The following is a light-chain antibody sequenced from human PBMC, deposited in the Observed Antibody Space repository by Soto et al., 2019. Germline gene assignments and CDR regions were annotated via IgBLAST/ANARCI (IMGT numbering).Light chain of an antibody. V-gene: IGLV1-36*01. CDR1: SSNIGNNA. CDR3: AAWDDSLNGQV. J-gene: IGLJ2*01. CDR2: YDD. Sequence: QSVLTQPPSVSEAPRQRVTISCSGSSSNIGNNAVNWYQQLPGKAPKLLIYYDDLLPSGVSDRFSGSKSGTSASLAISWLQSEDEADYYCAAWDDSLNGQVFGGGTKVTVL.